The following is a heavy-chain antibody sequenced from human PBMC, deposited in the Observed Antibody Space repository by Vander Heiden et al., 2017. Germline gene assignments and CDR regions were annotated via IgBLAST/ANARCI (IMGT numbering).Heavy chain of an antibody. J-gene: IGHJ4*02. Sequence: EVQLAESGGGVARPGESLKLSCAASGFTFRYYAMTWIRQVPGRGLEWVSNINGPGGSTDYAASVRGRFTISRDNARNSLYLQMNSLSAEDTAFYYCARRSTMATLEGFDFWGQGTLVTVSS. V-gene: IGHV3-20*04. CDR1: GFTFRYYA. D-gene: IGHD5-12*01. CDR2: INGPGGST. CDR3: ARRSTMATLEGFDF.